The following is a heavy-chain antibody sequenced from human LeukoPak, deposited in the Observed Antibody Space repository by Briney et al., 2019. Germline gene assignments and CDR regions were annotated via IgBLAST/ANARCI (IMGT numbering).Heavy chain of an antibody. D-gene: IGHD7-27*01. V-gene: IGHV3-23*01. CDR1: GSTFSSYT. CDR2: ITTSDGNT. Sequence: GGSLRLSCAASGSTFSSYTMSWVRQAPGKGLEWVSTITTSDGNTYYADSVKGRFTVSRDNSKNTLYLQMNSLRAEDTAVYYCAKDGGLWVSAHWGDSWGRGTLVTVSS. CDR3: AKDGGLWVSAHWGDS. J-gene: IGHJ4*02.